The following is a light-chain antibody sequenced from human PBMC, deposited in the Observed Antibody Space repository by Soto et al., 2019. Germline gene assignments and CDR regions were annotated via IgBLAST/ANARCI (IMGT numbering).Light chain of an antibody. CDR1: SSDVGGYNF. CDR3: SSYTSRGTRV. CDR2: EVS. J-gene: IGLJ3*02. V-gene: IGLV2-14*01. Sequence: QAVVTQPASVSGSPGQSISISCTGTSSDVGGYNFVSWYQQHPGKVPKLMIYEVSNRPSGVSNRFSGSKSGNTASLTISGLQAEDEADYYCSSYTSRGTRVFGGGTKLTVL.